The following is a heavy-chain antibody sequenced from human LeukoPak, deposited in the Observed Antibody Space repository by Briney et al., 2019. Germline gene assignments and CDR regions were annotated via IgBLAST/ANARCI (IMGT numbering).Heavy chain of an antibody. Sequence: GGSLRLSCVASGLPIADFAMHWVRQAPGKGLEWVSLIRGDGVSTFYADSVKGRFSISRDNSKNSLSLEMNSLRTEDTAMYYCARESGKFDYWGQGTLVAVSS. CDR1: GLPIADFA. CDR3: ARESGKFDY. J-gene: IGHJ4*02. CDR2: IRGDGVST. V-gene: IGHV3-43*02.